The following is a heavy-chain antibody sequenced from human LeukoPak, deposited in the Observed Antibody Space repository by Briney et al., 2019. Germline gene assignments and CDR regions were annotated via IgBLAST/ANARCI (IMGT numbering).Heavy chain of an antibody. J-gene: IGHJ4*02. CDR3: ARIDYGDYYFDY. CDR1: GGSISSSSYY. Sequence: SETLSLTCTVSGGSISSSSYYWGWIRQPPGKGLEWIGSIYCSGSTYYNPSLKSRVTISVDTSKNQFSLKLSSVTAADTAVYYCARIDYGDYYFDYWGQGTLVTVSS. CDR2: IYCSGST. D-gene: IGHD4-17*01. V-gene: IGHV4-39*01.